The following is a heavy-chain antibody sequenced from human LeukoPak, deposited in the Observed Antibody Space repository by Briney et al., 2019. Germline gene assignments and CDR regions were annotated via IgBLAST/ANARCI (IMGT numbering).Heavy chain of an antibody. Sequence: SETLSLTCTVSSGSVTTHYWAWIRQPPGKGLEWIGFVFKTGDTNYNPSLKSRVSISVDTTKNTFSLNLRSLIAADTAVYYCARRGAPSKFYYFDLWGQGALVTVSS. CDR2: VFKTGDT. V-gene: IGHV4-59*08. CDR3: ARRGAPSKFYYFDL. J-gene: IGHJ4*02. CDR1: SGSVTTHY. D-gene: IGHD1-26*01.